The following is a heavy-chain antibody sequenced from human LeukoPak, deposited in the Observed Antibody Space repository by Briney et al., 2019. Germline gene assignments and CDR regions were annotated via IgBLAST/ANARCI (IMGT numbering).Heavy chain of an antibody. J-gene: IGHJ4*02. CDR2: ITSDGSSR. V-gene: IGHV3-74*01. CDR1: GFTFSTYW. CDR3: AKSDLGHRSRQVGHFDY. D-gene: IGHD2-15*01. Sequence: GGSLRLSCAASGFTFSTYWMHWVRQGPGKGLEWVSRITSDGSSRSHADSVKDRFIISRDNAKNTLYLRMNSLRTEDTAVYYCAKSDLGHRSRQVGHFDYWGQGTLVTVSS.